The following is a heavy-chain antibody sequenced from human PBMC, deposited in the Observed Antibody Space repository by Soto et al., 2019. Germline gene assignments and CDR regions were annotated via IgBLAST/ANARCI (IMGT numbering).Heavy chain of an antibody. V-gene: IGHV4-59*01. D-gene: IGHD6-25*01. CDR3: AKCGAAAGTT. J-gene: IGHJ4*02. CDR2: VFSTGIT. Sequence: QVHLQESGPGLVKPSETLSLTCTVSGGSISSYYWSWIRQPPGKGLEWIGYVFSTGITKYNPAFQSRATISGDTSRSQFSLNLMSVTAADTAVYYCAKCGAAAGTTWGQGILVNVSP. CDR1: GGSISSYY.